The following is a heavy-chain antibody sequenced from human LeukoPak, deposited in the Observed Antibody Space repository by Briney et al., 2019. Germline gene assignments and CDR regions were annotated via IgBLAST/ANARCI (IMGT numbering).Heavy chain of an antibody. V-gene: IGHV3-66*02. CDR2: IYSGGST. J-gene: IGHJ4*02. CDR3: ARGGSSGPMDY. D-gene: IGHD6-19*01. Sequence: PGGSLRLSCAASGFTVSSNYMSRVRQAPGKGLEWVPVIYSGGSTYYADSVKGRFTISRDNSKNTLYLQMNSLRAEDTAVYYCARGGSSGPMDYWGQGTLVTVSS. CDR1: GFTVSSNY.